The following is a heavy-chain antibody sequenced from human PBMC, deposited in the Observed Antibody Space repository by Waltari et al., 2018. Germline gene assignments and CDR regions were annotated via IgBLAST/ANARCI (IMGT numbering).Heavy chain of an antibody. CDR2: FSYSGTT. J-gene: IGHJ3*01. CDR3: ATYIGASVGTAAFDV. Sequence: QLQLQESGPRLVRPSETLSLICRVSGVSITSNRHYWAWIRQSPGQGLEWIGTFSYSGTTYIIPSLKSRVSVSRDTSKNQVSLILGSVTAADMAVYYCATYIGASVGTAAFDVWGQGTMVTVSS. D-gene: IGHD5-12*01. V-gene: IGHV4-39*01. CDR1: GVSITSNRHY.